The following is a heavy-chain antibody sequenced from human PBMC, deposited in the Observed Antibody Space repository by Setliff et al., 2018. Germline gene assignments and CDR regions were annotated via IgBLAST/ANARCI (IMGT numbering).Heavy chain of an antibody. CDR1: GGPFSGAS. J-gene: IGHJ3*02. CDR2: INQYGSEK. Sequence: PSETLSLTCTVSGGPFSGASIWSWIRQPPGKGLEWVANINQYGSEKYYVDSVKGRFTTSRDNAKNSLYLQMNSLRAEDTAVYYCAKVGIFGGGYFDIWGQGAMVTVSS. V-gene: IGHV3-7*01. CDR3: AKVGIFGGGYFDI. D-gene: IGHD3-3*01.